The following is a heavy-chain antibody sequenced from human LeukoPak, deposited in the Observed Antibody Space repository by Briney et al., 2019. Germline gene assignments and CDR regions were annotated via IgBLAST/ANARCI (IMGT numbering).Heavy chain of an antibody. Sequence: ASVKVSCKASGYTFPNYDINWVRQATGQGLEWMGWMNFNSGNTGYAQKFQGRVTMTRNTAISTIYMELSSLKSKDTAIYYCAKVGLGNTAIHIWGQGTMVTVSS. V-gene: IGHV1-8*01. J-gene: IGHJ3*02. CDR1: GYTFPNYD. CDR2: MNFNSGNT. D-gene: IGHD3/OR15-3a*01. CDR3: AKVGLGNTAIHI.